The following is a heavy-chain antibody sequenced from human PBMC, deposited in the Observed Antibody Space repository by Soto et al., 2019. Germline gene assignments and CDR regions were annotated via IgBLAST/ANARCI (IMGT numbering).Heavy chain of an antibody. CDR1: GYTFTRYY. D-gene: IGHD5-18*01. Sequence: ASVKVSCKASGYTFTRYYMHWVRQAPGQGLEWMGIINPSGGSTSYAQKFQGRVTMTRDTSTSTVYMELSSLRSEDTAVYYCAKADTAMGFQAGYWGQGTLVTVSS. CDR3: AKADTAMGFQAGY. J-gene: IGHJ4*02. CDR2: INPSGGST. V-gene: IGHV1-46*01.